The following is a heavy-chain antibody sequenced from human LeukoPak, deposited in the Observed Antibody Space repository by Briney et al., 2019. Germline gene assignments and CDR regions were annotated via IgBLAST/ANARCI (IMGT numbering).Heavy chain of an antibody. CDR2: INSDGTST. V-gene: IGHV3-74*01. CDR1: GFALRTYW. J-gene: IGHJ5*02. CDR3: TRAGSGSSYDT. D-gene: IGHD3-10*01. Sequence: GGSLRLSCAASGFALRTYWMHWVRHAPGKGLVWVSLINSDGTSTIYADSVKGRFTISRDTAKNTLYLEMNRLRADDTAVYYCTRAGSGSSYDTWGEGTLVTVSS.